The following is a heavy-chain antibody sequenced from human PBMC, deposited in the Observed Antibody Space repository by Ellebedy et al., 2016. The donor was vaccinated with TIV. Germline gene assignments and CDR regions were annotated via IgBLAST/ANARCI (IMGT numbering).Heavy chain of an antibody. J-gene: IGHJ4*02. D-gene: IGHD1-26*01. CDR2: ISNSGERT. CDR3: AKDRIVGARKFDD. CDR1: GFTFNSFA. V-gene: IGHV3-23*01. Sequence: GASLKISCLASGFTFNSFAMSLVRPAPGKGLEWVSTISNSGERTNNADSGKGRFTISRDNSKNTPYLQMNGLRAEDTAVYYCAKDRIVGARKFDDWGQGTLVTVSS.